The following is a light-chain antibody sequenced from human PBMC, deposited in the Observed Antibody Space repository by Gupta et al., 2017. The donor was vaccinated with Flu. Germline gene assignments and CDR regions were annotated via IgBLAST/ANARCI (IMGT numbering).Light chain of an antibody. CDR1: SSDVGVYNR. CDR2: EVT. V-gene: IGLV2-14*01. J-gene: IGLJ3*02. Sequence: SSDVGVYNRCSWCQKHPGKAPKLMIYEVTNRPSGVANRVSGSKSGNTASLTSSGLQPEDEADYYCIAFTSSNTWVFGGGTRLTGL. CDR3: IAFTSSNTWV.